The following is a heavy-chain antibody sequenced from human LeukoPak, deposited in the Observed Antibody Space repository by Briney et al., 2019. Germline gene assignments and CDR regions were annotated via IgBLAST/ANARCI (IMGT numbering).Heavy chain of an antibody. V-gene: IGHV4-38-2*02. Sequence: SETLSLTCTVSGNSISSAYYWGWIRQPPGKGLEWIGNIYHTGSTYYNASLKSRVTISIDTSKNQFSLKLSSVTAADAAVYYCARGVFLGDWGQGTLVTVSS. CDR3: ARGVFLGD. CDR2: IYHTGST. D-gene: IGHD2-21*01. CDR1: GNSISSAYY. J-gene: IGHJ4*02.